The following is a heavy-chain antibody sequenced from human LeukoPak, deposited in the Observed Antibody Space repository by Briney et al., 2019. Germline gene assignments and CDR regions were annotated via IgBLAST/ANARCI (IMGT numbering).Heavy chain of an antibody. J-gene: IGHJ4*02. V-gene: IGHV3-30*18. CDR2: ISYDGGNK. CDR3: AKDPLVRGLTYDS. D-gene: IGHD3-10*01. Sequence: PGGSLRLSCAASGFTFSDYGMHWVRQAPGKGLEWVALISYDGGNKFYADSVRDRFTISRDNSKNTLFLQMNSLRIEDTAVYYCAKDPLVRGLTYDSWGQGTLVTVSS. CDR1: GFTFSDYG.